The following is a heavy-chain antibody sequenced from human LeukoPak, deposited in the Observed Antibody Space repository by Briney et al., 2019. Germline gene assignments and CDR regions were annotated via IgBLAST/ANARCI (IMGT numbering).Heavy chain of an antibody. CDR1: GFAVSSNY. CDR2: IYSSGTT. Sequence: QTGGSLRLSCAASGFAVSSNYMSWVRQAPGRGLEWVSVIYSSGTTYYGDSVKGRFTISRDNSKNTLYLQMNSLRAEDTAVYYCAREGFRVNNSRYYYGMDVWGQGTTVTV. V-gene: IGHV3-66*01. D-gene: IGHD4-23*01. J-gene: IGHJ6*02. CDR3: AREGFRVNNSRYYYGMDV.